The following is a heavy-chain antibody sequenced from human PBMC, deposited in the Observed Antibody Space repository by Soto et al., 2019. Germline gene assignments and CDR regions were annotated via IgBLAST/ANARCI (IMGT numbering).Heavy chain of an antibody. Sequence: VQLVESGGGLVQPGGSLRLSRAASGFTFSNYWMYWVRQAPGKGLEWVSRINSDGSVSSHADSVRGRLTISRDNVKNTLYLHMDSLRAEDTAVYFCARGDCVGGTCYSLAGSFYYYMDVWGKGTTVTVFS. J-gene: IGHJ6*03. V-gene: IGHV3-74*02. CDR1: GFTFSNYW. CDR2: INSDGSVS. CDR3: ARGDCVGGTCYSLAGSFYYYMDV. D-gene: IGHD2-15*01.